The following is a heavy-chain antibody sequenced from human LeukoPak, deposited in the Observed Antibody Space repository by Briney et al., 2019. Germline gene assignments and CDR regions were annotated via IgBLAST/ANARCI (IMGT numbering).Heavy chain of an antibody. D-gene: IGHD3-3*01. CDR2: NFNIRST. J-gene: IGHJ4*02. CDR3: ARSPTRGYYDFWSGPADY. Sequence: SETLSLTCTVSGASIKNYYWTWIRQPPGKGLEWIGYNFNIRSTKYNPSLKSRVTMSLDTSKNQFSLRLSSVTAADTAVYYCARSPTRGYYDFWSGPADYWGQGTLVTVSS. V-gene: IGHV4-4*08. CDR1: GASIKNYY.